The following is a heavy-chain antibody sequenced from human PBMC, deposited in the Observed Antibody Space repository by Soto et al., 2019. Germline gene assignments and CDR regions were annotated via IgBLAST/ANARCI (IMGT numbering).Heavy chain of an antibody. CDR3: ARQSYCSSTSCYTVDS. D-gene: IGHD2-2*02. CDR2: IYLGDSNT. J-gene: IGHJ4*02. V-gene: IGHV5-51*01. CDR1: GYSLTSYW. Sequence: GESLKISCKGSGYSLTSYWIGWMRQTPGKGLEWMGMIYLGDSNTRYSPSFEGQVTISADKSTTTAYLQWSSLKASDSAMYYCARQSYCSSTSCYTVDSWGQGTLVTVSS.